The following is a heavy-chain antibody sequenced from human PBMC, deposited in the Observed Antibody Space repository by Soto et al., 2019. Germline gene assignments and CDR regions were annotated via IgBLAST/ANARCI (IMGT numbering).Heavy chain of an antibody. CDR2: ISHDGDNK. V-gene: IGHV3-30-3*01. Sequence: QVSLVESGGGVVQPGRSLRLSCAASGFTFSDYPMHWVRQAPGKGLEWVAVISHDGDNKYYGDSVKGRFTISRDDSENTVYLQMKSLRPEDTAVYYCARDWGAMDVWGQGTTVTVSS. CDR1: GFTFSDYP. D-gene: IGHD3-16*01. CDR3: ARDWGAMDV. J-gene: IGHJ6*02.